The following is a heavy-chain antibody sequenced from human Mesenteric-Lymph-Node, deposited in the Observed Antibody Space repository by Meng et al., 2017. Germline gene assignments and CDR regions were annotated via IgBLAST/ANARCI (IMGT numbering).Heavy chain of an antibody. CDR3: ARSSASWHYIEY. CDR1: GYSISNGYY. CDR2: IYPNGAT. Sequence: SETLSLTCTVSGYSISNGYYWGWIRQSPGKGLEWIGSIYPNGATFYNPSLKSRVITLIDTPKNQFSLKLNSVTAADTAVYYCARSSASWHYIEYWGQGTRVTVSS. V-gene: IGHV4-38-2*02. D-gene: IGHD2-2*01. J-gene: IGHJ4*02.